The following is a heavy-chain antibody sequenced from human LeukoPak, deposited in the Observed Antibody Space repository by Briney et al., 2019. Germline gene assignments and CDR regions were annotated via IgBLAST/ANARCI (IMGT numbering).Heavy chain of an antibody. Sequence: PGGSLRLSCAASGFTFSSYWMSWVRQAPGKGLEWVANIKQDGSEKYYVDSVKGRFTISRDNAKNSLYLQMNSMRAEDTAVYYCARDFHCSSTSCYGLGWFDPWGQGTLVTVSS. J-gene: IGHJ5*02. D-gene: IGHD2-2*01. CDR2: IKQDGSEK. CDR1: GFTFSSYW. V-gene: IGHV3-7*01. CDR3: ARDFHCSSTSCYGLGWFDP.